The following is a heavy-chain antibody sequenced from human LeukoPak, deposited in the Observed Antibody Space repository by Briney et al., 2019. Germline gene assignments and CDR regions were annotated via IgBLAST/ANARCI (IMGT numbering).Heavy chain of an antibody. D-gene: IGHD5-18*01. V-gene: IGHV3-15*01. CDR3: TTDLDTAMVTRHY. CDR2: IKSKTDGGTT. Sequence: PGGSLRLSCAASGFTFSNAWMSWVRQAPGKGLEWVGRIKSKTDGGTTDYAAPVKGRFTISRDDSKNTLYLQMNSLKTEDTAVYYCTTDLDTAMVTRHYWGQGTLVTVSS. CDR1: GFTFSNAW. J-gene: IGHJ4*02.